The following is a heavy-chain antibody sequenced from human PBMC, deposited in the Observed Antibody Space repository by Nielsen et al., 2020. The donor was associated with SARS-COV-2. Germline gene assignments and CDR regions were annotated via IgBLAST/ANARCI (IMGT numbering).Heavy chain of an antibody. D-gene: IGHD5-24*01. CDR3: VRIDMATISVDY. CDR1: SDPVSSSTFY. J-gene: IGHJ4*02. Sequence: SETLSLTCSVSSDPVSSSTFYWGWIRQSPGKGLEWIGSVHYSGTTYYNPSLRSRVTISLDTSKNQFSMKVNSVTAADTAVYYCVRIDMATISVDYWGRGTLVTVSS. V-gene: IGHV4-39*07. CDR2: VHYSGTT.